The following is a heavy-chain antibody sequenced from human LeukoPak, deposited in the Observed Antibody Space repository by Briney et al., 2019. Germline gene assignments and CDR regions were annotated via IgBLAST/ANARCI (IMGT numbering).Heavy chain of an antibody. CDR1: GYTFTSYG. J-gene: IGHJ4*02. D-gene: IGHD3-3*01. V-gene: IGHV1-18*01. Sequence: ASVNVSCKSSGYTFTSYGISWVRQPPGQGLEWMGWISAYNGNTNYAQKLQGRVTMTTETSTSTAYMELRSLRSDDTAVYCCARAWSDGQSRPGYFDYWGQGTLVTVSS. CDR2: ISAYNGNT. CDR3: ARAWSDGQSRPGYFDY.